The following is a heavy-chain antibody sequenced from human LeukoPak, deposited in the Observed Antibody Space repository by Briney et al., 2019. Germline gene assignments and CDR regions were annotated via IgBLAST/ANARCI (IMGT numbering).Heavy chain of an antibody. Sequence: SETLSLTCTVSGGSISSYYWSWIRQPPGKGLEWIGYIYYSGSTNYNPSLKSRVTISVDTSKNQFSLKLSSVTAADTAVYYCARDFYGYSSSWTDYYYYMDVWGKGTTVTVSS. J-gene: IGHJ6*03. D-gene: IGHD6-13*01. CDR1: GGSISSYY. V-gene: IGHV4-59*01. CDR2: IYYSGST. CDR3: ARDFYGYSSSWTDYYYYMDV.